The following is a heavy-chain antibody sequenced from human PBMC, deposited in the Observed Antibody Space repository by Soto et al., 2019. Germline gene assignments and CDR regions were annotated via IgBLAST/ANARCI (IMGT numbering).Heavy chain of an antibody. CDR1: GLDFATYG. CDR2: ISYDGDNI. D-gene: IGHD1-26*01. V-gene: IGHV3-30*03. J-gene: IGHJ3*01. CDR3: ATGGNSQV. Sequence: QVQLVESGGGVVQPGRSLRLSCAASGLDFATYGFHWFRQAPGKGLQWVSDISYDGDNIFYADSVKGRFTISRDNSKNTLFLQMNSRRPGDPAVYYCATGGNSQVWGQGTMVIVSP.